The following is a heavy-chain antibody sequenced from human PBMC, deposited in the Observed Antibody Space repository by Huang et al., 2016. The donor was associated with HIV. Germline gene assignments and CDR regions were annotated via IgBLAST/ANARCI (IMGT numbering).Heavy chain of an antibody. J-gene: IGHJ2*01. V-gene: IGHV4-34*01. Sequence: QQQLQQWGAGLLKPSETLSLTCAVYGGSFTNYYWGWIRQPPGKGLEWIGERNSGRSTKYSPALKSRVTISLDTSKNQVSLKLTSVSAADTAVYYCVRGPRYVSADWYARLRNYWFFDLWGRGSLVSVSS. CDR1: GGSFTNYY. D-gene: IGHD3-9*01. CDR2: RNSGRST. CDR3: VRGPRYVSADWYARLRNYWFFDL.